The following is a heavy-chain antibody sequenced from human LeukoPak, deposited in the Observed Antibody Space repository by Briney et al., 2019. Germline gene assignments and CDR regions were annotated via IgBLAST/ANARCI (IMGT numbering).Heavy chain of an antibody. D-gene: IGHD3-10*01. CDR3: ARVRVRGITTYSFDY. CDR1: GFTFSSYW. J-gene: IGHJ4*02. CDR2: IKQDGSEK. Sequence: GGSLRLSCAASGFTFSSYWMSWVRQAPGKGLEWVANIKQDGSEKYYVDSVKGRFTISRDNAKNSLCLQMNSLRAEDTAVYYCARVRVRGITTYSFDYWGQGTLVTVSS. V-gene: IGHV3-7*01.